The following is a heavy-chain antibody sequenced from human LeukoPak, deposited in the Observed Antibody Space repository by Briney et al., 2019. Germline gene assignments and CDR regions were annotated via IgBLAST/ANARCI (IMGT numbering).Heavy chain of an antibody. CDR2: IYYSGSI. Sequence: SETLSLTCTVSGGSISSYYWSWIRQPPGKGLEWIGYIYYSGSINYNPSLKSRVTISVDTSKNQFSLKLSSVTAADTAVYYCARLLWFGEFQYGMDVWGQGTTVTVSS. J-gene: IGHJ6*02. V-gene: IGHV4-59*01. CDR3: ARLLWFGEFQYGMDV. CDR1: GGSISSYY. D-gene: IGHD3-10*01.